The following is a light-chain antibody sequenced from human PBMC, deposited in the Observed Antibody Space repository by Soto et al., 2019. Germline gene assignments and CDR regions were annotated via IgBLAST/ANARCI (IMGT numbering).Light chain of an antibody. CDR2: SAS. CDR3: QQSHSTPYT. CDR1: QGLSGY. J-gene: IGKJ2*01. V-gene: IGKV1-39*01. Sequence: DIQLTQSPSSLSVSIGVRVTITCRASQGLSGYLNWYRQKPGRAPDLLIYSASTLQAGVPSRFSGRGSEADYTLTITSLQSEDLATYFCQQSHSTPYTFGQGTKLEL.